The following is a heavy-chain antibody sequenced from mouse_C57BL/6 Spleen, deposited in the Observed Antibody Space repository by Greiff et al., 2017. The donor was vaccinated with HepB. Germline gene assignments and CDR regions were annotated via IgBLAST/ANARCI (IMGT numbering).Heavy chain of an antibody. CDR2: IYPGSGST. CDR1: GYTFTSYW. J-gene: IGHJ3*01. CDR3: AKVSTAAVGFAY. Sequence: QVQLQQPGAELVKPGASVKMSCKASGYTFTSYWITWVKQRPGQGLEWIGDIYPGSGSTNYNEKFKSKATLTVDTSSSTAYMQLSSLTSEDSAVYYCAKVSTAAVGFAYWGQGTLVTVSA. V-gene: IGHV1-55*01. D-gene: IGHD2-1*01.